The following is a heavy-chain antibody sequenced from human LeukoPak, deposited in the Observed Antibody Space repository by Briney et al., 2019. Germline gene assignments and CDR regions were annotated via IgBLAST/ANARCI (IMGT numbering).Heavy chain of an antibody. V-gene: IGHV4-34*01. D-gene: IGHD3-10*01. CDR3: ARGGFGFGELVPSDWFDP. J-gene: IGHJ5*02. Sequence: SETLSLTCAVYGGSFSGYYWSWIRQPPGKGLEWIGEINHSGSTNYNPSLKSRVTISVDTSKNQFSLKLSSVTAADTAVYYCARGGFGFGELVPSDWFDPRGQGTLVTVSS. CDR2: INHSGST. CDR1: GGSFSGYY.